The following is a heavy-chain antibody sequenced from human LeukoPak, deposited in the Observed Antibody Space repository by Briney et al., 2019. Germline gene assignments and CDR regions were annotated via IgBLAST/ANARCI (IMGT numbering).Heavy chain of an antibody. CDR1: GFTFSSYW. D-gene: IGHD5-18*01. CDR2: IHPDGSST. CDR3: ARLDTSGYIY. J-gene: IGHJ4*02. V-gene: IGHV3-74*01. Sequence: GGSLRLSCAASGFTFSSYWMHWVRQPPGRGLVWVSHIHPDGSSTFYADSVRDRFTISRDNAKNTLYLQMNSLRAEDTAVYFCARLDTSGYIYWGQGTLVTVSS.